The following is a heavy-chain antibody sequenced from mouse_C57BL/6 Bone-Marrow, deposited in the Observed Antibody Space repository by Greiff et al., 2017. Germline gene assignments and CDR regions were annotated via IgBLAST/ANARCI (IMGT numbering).Heavy chain of an antibody. CDR1: GFSLSTFGMG. V-gene: IGHV8-8*01. J-gene: IGHJ3*01. CDR2: IWWDDDK. CDR3: ARNYYYGSAWFAY. D-gene: IGHD1-1*01. Sequence: QVTLKESGPGILQPSQTLSLTCSFSGFSLSTFGMGVGWIRQPSGKGLEWLAHIWWDDDKYYNPALKSRLTITKDTSKNQVFLKIANVDTADTATYYCARNYYYGSAWFAYWGQGTLVTVSA.